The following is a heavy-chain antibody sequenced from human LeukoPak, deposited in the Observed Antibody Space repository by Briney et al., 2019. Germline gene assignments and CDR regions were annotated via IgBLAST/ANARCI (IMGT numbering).Heavy chain of an antibody. D-gene: IGHD3-3*01. Sequence: ASVKVSCKASGYTFTSYYMHWVRQAPGEGLEWMGIINPTGGSTSYAQKFQGRVTMTRDTSTSTVYMELSSLRSEDTAVYYCARDLGVVKSRNAFDIWGQGTMVTVPS. CDR2: INPTGGST. V-gene: IGHV1-46*01. CDR3: ARDLGVVKSRNAFDI. CDR1: GYTFTSYY. J-gene: IGHJ3*02.